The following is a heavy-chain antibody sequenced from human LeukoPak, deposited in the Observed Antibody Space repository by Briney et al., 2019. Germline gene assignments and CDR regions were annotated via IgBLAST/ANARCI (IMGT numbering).Heavy chain of an antibody. CDR2: IRSKANSYAT. J-gene: IGHJ4*02. D-gene: IGHD2-15*01. CDR3: TSPGYCSGGSCLGRGY. V-gene: IGHV3-73*01. Sequence: GGSLRLSCAASGFTFSGSAMHWVRQASGKGLEWVGRIRSKANSYATAYAASVKGRFTISRDDSKNTAYLQMNSLKTEDTAVYYCTSPGYCSGGSCLGRGYWGQGTLVTVSS. CDR1: GFTFSGSA.